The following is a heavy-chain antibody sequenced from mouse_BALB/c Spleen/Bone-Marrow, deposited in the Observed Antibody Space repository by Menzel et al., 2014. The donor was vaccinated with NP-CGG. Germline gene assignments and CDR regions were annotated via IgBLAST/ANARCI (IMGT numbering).Heavy chain of an antibody. CDR2: IDTENGNT. CDR3: ASYYRYDRRFAY. D-gene: IGHD2-14*01. CDR1: GFNIKDTY. V-gene: IGHV14-3*02. Sequence: EVQLQQSGAELVKPAASVKLSCTASGFNIKDTYMHWVKQRPEQGLEWIGRIDTENGNTKYDPKFQGKATITADTSSNTAYLQLSSLTSEDTAVYYCASYYRYDRRFAYWGQGTLVTVSA. J-gene: IGHJ3*01.